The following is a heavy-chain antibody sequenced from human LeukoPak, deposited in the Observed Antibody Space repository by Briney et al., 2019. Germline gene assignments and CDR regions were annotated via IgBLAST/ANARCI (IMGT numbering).Heavy chain of an antibody. D-gene: IGHD5-18*01. V-gene: IGHV3-66*01. J-gene: IGHJ4*02. CDR2: IYSGGST. Sequence: GGSLRLSCAASGFTVSSNYMSWVRQAPGKGLEWVSIIYSGGSTYYADSVKGRFSISRDNSKNTMYLQMNSLRAEDTAVYYCARDGYSFGHDFDYWGQGTLVTVSS. CDR1: GFTVSSNY. CDR3: ARDGYSFGHDFDY.